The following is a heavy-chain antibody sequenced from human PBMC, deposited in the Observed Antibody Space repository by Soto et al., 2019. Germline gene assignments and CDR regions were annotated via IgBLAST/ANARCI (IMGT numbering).Heavy chain of an antibody. J-gene: IGHJ4*02. CDR2: ISGSGGST. Sequence: EVQLLESGGGLVQPGGSLRLSCAASGFTFSSYAMSWVRQAPGKGLEWVSAISGSGGSTYYADSVKGRFTNSRDNSKNSLYLQMNSLRAEDTAVYYCAKGVRRHGGAGYTDYWGQGTLVTVSS. CDR3: AKGVRRHGGAGYTDY. D-gene: IGHD5-18*01. V-gene: IGHV3-23*01. CDR1: GFTFSSYA.